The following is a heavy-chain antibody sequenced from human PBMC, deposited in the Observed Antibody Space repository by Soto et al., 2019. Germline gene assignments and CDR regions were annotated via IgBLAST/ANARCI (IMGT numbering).Heavy chain of an antibody. V-gene: IGHV3-23*01. CDR1: GFTFSSYA. D-gene: IGHD1-7*01. CDR2: ISGSGGST. Sequence: GGSLRLSCAASGFTFSSYAMSWVRQAPGKGLEWVSAISGSGGSTYYADSVKGRFTISRDNSKNTLYLQMNSLRAEDTAVYYCAKDQYEGYNWNYVYYWGQGTLVTVSS. CDR3: AKDQYEGYNWNYVYY. J-gene: IGHJ4*02.